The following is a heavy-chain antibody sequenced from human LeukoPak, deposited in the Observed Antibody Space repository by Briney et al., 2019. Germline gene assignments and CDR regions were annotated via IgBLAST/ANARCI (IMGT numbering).Heavy chain of an antibody. V-gene: IGHV4-31*03. J-gene: IGHJ3*02. Sequence: SETLSLTCTVSGGSISSGGYYWSWIRRHPGKGLEWIGYIYYSGSTYYNPSLKSRVTISVDTSKNQFSLKLSSVTAADTAVYYCVSRPYYYDSSGYGAFDIWGQGTMVTVSS. CDR1: GGSISSGGYY. D-gene: IGHD3-22*01. CDR3: VSRPYYYDSSGYGAFDI. CDR2: IYYSGST.